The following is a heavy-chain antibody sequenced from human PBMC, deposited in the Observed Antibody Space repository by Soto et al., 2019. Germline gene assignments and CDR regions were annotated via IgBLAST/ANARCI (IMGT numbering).Heavy chain of an antibody. D-gene: IGHD2-21*02. CDR2: ISGSGSIT. CDR1: GFTFSDYY. CDR3: TTWLTAHFDY. J-gene: IGHJ4*02. V-gene: IGHV3-11*01. Sequence: GGSLRLSCAVSGFTFSDYYMSWFRQAPGKGLEWVSYISGSGSITPDADSVKGRFTISRDNAKNSLYLQMNSLRAEDTAIYYCTTWLTAHFDYWGRGTQVTVSS.